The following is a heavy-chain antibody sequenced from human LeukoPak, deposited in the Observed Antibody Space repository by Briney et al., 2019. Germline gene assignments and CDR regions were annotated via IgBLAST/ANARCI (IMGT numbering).Heavy chain of an antibody. V-gene: IGHV4-34*01. J-gene: IGHJ4*02. D-gene: IGHD3-22*01. Sequence: PSETLSLTCAVYGGSFSGYYWSWIRQPPGKGLEWIGEINHSGSTNYNPSLKSRVTISLDTSKNQFSLKLSSVTAADTAVYYCAKDWYYDSSGYYPNLWYFDYWGQGTLVTVSS. CDR3: AKDWYYDSSGYYPNLWYFDY. CDR1: GGSFSGYY. CDR2: INHSGST.